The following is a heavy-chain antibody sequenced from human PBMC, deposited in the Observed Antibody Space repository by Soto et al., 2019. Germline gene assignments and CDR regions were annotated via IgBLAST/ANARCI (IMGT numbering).Heavy chain of an antibody. Sequence: GSSVQVSCKASGYTYASYYMHWVRQAPGQGLEWMGIINPSGGSTSYAQKFQGRVTMTRDTSTSTVYMELSSLRSEDTAVYYCFRDPRITVYVLYGCGQGPTVTGSS. CDR1: GYTYASYY. CDR2: INPSGGST. V-gene: IGHV1-46*03. CDR3: FRDPRITVYVLYG. D-gene: IGHD3-10*02. J-gene: IGHJ6*02.